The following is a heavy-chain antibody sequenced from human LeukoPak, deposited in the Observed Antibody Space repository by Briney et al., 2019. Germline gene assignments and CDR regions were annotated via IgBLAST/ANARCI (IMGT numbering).Heavy chain of an antibody. Sequence: ASVKVSCKASGYTFTSYYMHCVRQAPGQGLEWMGIINPSGGSTSYAQKFQGRVTMTRDMSTSTVYMELTSLRSEDTAVYYCARLWFGEWAFAIWGQGTMVTVSS. CDR3: ARLWFGEWAFAI. D-gene: IGHD3-10*01. CDR2: INPSGGST. CDR1: GYTFTSYY. J-gene: IGHJ3*02. V-gene: IGHV1-46*01.